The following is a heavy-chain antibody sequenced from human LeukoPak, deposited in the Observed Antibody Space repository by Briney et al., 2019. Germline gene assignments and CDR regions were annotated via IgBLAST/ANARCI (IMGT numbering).Heavy chain of an antibody. CDR3: AREAKSAASLDY. V-gene: IGHV3-11*06. J-gene: IGHJ4*02. CDR1: GFTFGDYY. Sequence: PGGSLRLSCAASGFTFGDYYMSWIRQAPGEGLEWISYISPSSSFTNYADSLKGRFTISRDNAKNSLYLQVNTLRAEDTGVYYCAREAKSAASLDYWGQGTLVTVSS. CDR2: ISPSSSFT. D-gene: IGHD6-25*01.